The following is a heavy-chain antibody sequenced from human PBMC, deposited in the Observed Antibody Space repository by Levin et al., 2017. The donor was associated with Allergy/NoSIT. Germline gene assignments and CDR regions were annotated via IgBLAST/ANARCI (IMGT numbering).Heavy chain of an antibody. CDR1: GGPISTYY. D-gene: IGHD3-3*01. Sequence: ASQTLSLTCTVSGGPISTYYWSWIRQPPGKGLEWIGFIYYSGDSDYNPSLKSRVTIAIDTSKNQFSLKLTSVTAADTAVYYCARGAYDFWGYYYYYYLDVWGKGTTVTVSS. CDR2: IYYSGDS. J-gene: IGHJ6*03. CDR3: ARGAYDFWGYYYYYYLDV. V-gene: IGHV4-59*01.